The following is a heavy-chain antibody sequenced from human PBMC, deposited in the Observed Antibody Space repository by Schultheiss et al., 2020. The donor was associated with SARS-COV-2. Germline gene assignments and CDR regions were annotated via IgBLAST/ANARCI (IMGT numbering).Heavy chain of an antibody. Sequence: SVKVSCKASGGTFSSYAISWVRQAPGQGLEWMGSFIPIFGTANYAQKFQGRVTMTRDTSRSTVYVELSSLRSEDTAVYYCARIGRYSGSYGYWGQGTLVTVSS. J-gene: IGHJ1*01. CDR3: ARIGRYSGSYGY. V-gene: IGHV1-69*05. D-gene: IGHD1-26*01. CDR2: FIPIFGTA. CDR1: GGTFSSYA.